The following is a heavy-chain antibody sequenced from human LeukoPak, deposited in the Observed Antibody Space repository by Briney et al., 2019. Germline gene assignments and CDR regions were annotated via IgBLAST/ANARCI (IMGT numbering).Heavy chain of an antibody. CDR3: AKSRYDFWSGYYHYYGMDV. CDR2: IGSGGRNT. CDR1: GFTFSSYG. Sequence: GGSLRLSCGASGFTFSSYGMSWVRQAPGKGLEWVSAIGSGGRNTYYADSVKGRFTISRDNSKNTLYLQMKSLRAEDTAVYYCAKSRYDFWSGYYHYYGMDVWGQGTTVTVSS. D-gene: IGHD3-3*01. V-gene: IGHV3-23*01. J-gene: IGHJ6*02.